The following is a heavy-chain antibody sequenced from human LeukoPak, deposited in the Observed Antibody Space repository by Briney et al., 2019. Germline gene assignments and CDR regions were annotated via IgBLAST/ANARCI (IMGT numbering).Heavy chain of an antibody. CDR1: GFTFNNYA. CDR3: AKHFSSGTYYNYFDY. CDR2: ISDNGGGT. J-gene: IGHJ4*02. Sequence: PGGSLRLSCVASGFTFNNYAMSWVRQAPGKGMEWVSAISDNGGGTYSADSVKGRFTISRDNSKNTLYLQMNSLRAGDTAVYYCAKHFSSGTYYNYFDYWGQGTLVTVSS. D-gene: IGHD3-10*01. V-gene: IGHV3-23*01.